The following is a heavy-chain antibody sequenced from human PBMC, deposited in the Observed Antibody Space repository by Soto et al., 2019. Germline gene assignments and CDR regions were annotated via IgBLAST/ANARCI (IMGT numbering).Heavy chain of an antibody. CDR3: ARGKYDSSGYIGY. V-gene: IGHV3-33*01. CDR2: IWYDGSNK. J-gene: IGHJ4*02. CDR1: GFTFSSYG. D-gene: IGHD3-22*01. Sequence: PGGSLRLSCAASGFTFSSYGMHWVRQAPGKGLEWVAVIWYDGSNKYYADSVKGRFTISRDNSKNTLYLQMNSLRAEDTAVYYCARGKYDSSGYIGYWGQGTLVTVSS.